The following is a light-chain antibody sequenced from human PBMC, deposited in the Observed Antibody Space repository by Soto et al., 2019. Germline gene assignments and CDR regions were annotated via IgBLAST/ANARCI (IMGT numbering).Light chain of an antibody. Sequence: EIVLTQSPGTLSLSPGERATLFCWASQSVSSSYLAWYQQKPGQAPRLLIYGSSSMATGIPGRFSGSGSGTDLTLTISRLEPEGLEVHYCQHYGSSPPVTFGQGTKVEIK. CDR3: QHYGSSPPVT. CDR1: QSVSSSY. CDR2: GSS. V-gene: IGKV3-20*01. J-gene: IGKJ2*01.